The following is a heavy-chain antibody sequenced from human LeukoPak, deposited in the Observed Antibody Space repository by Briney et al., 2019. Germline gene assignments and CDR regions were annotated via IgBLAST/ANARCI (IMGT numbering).Heavy chain of an antibody. CDR3: ARGTCSVGSCYQDFDY. D-gene: IGHD2-15*01. CDR2: ISSSSSYI. Sequence: GGSLRLSCAASGFTFSSYSMNWVRQAPGKGLEWVSSISSSSSYIYYADSVKGRFTISRDNAKNSLYLQMNSLRAEDTAVYYCARGTCSVGSCYQDFDYWGQGTLVTVSS. CDR1: GFTFSSYS. J-gene: IGHJ4*02. V-gene: IGHV3-21*01.